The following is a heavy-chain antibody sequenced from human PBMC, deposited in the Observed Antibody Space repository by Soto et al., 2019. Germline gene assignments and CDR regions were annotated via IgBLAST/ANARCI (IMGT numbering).Heavy chain of an antibody. CDR3: AKELKMYSSGWYVDY. CDR1: GFTFSSYG. CDR2: ISGSGGST. Sequence: PGGSLRLSCAASGFTFSSYGMHWVRQAPGKGLGWVSAISGSGGSTYYADSVKGRFTISRDNSKNTLYLQMNSLRAEDTAVYYCAKELKMYSSGWYVDYWGQGTPVTVSS. J-gene: IGHJ4*02. V-gene: IGHV3-23*01. D-gene: IGHD6-19*01.